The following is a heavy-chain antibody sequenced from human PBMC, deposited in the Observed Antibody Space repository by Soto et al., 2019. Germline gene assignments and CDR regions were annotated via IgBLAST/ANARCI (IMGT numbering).Heavy chain of an antibody. J-gene: IGHJ5*02. V-gene: IGHV3-21*01. CDR1: GFTFSSYS. D-gene: IGHD3-16*02. Sequence: PGGSLRLSCAASGFTFSSYSMNWVRQAPGKGLEWVSSISSSSSYIYYADSVKGRFTISRDNAKNSLYLQMNSLRAEDTAVYYCARDRLSHLSFDPWGQGTLVTVSS. CDR2: ISSSSSYI. CDR3: ARDRLSHLSFDP.